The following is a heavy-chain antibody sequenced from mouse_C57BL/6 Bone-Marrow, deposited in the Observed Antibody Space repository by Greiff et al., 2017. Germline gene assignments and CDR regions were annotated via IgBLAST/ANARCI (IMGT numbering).Heavy chain of an antibody. J-gene: IGHJ4*01. Sequence: VKLVESGAELVKPGASVKISCKASGYAFSSYWMNWVKPRPGKGLEWIGQIYPGDGGTNYNGKFKGKATLTADKSSSTAYMQHSSLTSEDCAVYFCARDTTVVATGDYWGQGTSVTVSS. CDR2: IYPGDGGT. V-gene: IGHV1-80*01. CDR1: GYAFSSYW. CDR3: ARDTTVVATGDY. D-gene: IGHD1-1*01.